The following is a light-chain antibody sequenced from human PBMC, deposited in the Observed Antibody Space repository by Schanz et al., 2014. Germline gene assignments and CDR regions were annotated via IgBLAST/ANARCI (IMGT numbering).Light chain of an antibody. CDR1: SGHSNYA. J-gene: IGLJ3*02. CDR3: QSWGTGMRV. V-gene: IGLV4-69*01. CDR2: LHSDGSH. Sequence: PVLTQSPSASASLGASVKLTCTLNSGHSNYAIACHQQQAEKGPRYLMKLHSDGSHNKGDGIPDRFSGSSSGAERYLIISSLQSEDEADYYCQSWGTGMRVFGGGTKLTVL.